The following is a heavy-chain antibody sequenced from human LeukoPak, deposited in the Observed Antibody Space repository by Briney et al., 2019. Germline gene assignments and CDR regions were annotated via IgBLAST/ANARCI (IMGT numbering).Heavy chain of an antibody. D-gene: IGHD3-22*01. Sequence: SGPTLVNPTQTLTLTCTFSGFSLSTSGMCVSWIRQPPGKALEWLARIDWDDDKYYSTSLKTRLTISKDTSKNQVVLTMTNMDPVDTATYYCARQRYYHDSSGYRKLLYYFDYWGQGTLVTVSS. J-gene: IGHJ4*02. CDR1: GFSLSTSGMC. V-gene: IGHV2-70*11. CDR2: IDWDDDK. CDR3: ARQRYYHDSSGYRKLLYYFDY.